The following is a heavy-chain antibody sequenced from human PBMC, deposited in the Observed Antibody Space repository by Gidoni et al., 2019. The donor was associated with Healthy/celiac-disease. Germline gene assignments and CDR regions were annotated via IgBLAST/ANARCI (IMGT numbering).Heavy chain of an antibody. D-gene: IGHD6-13*01. J-gene: IGHJ3*02. CDR2: ISYDGSNK. CDR3: AKLPNPHRYRWSIAAADAFDI. CDR1: GFTFSSYG. Sequence: QVQLVESGGGVVQPGRSLRLSCAASGFTFSSYGMHWVRQAPGKGLEWVAVISYDGSNKYYADSVKGRFTISRDNSKNTLYLQMNSLRAEDTAVYYCAKLPNPHRYRWSIAAADAFDIWGQGTMVTVSS. V-gene: IGHV3-30*18.